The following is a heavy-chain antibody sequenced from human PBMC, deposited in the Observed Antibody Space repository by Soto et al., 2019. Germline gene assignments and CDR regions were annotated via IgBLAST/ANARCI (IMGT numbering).Heavy chain of an antibody. V-gene: IGHV4-30-2*01. Sequence: QLQLQESGSGLVKPSQTLSLTCAVSGGSISSGGYSWSWIRHPPGKGLEWIGSIYHSGGTYHNPSVKRRVSRPVDSAKNQFALKLGSVTAAATAVYICTRGRSGTTRDYWGQGALVTVSA. J-gene: IGHJ4*02. D-gene: IGHD3-3*01. CDR2: IYHSGGT. CDR1: GGSISSGGYS. CDR3: TRGRSGTTRDY.